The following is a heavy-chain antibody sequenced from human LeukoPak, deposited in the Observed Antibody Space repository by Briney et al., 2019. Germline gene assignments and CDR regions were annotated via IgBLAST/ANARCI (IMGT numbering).Heavy chain of an antibody. CDR3: ARDPHYGDYA. V-gene: IGHV1-2*02. J-gene: IGHJ5*02. CDR2: INPNSGGT. Sequence: ASVTVSCKASGYTFTGYYMHWVRQAPGQGLEWMGWINPNSGGTNYAQTFQGRVTMTRDTSISTAYMELSRLRSDDTAVYYCARDPHYGDYAWGQGTLVTVSS. D-gene: IGHD4-17*01. CDR1: GYTFTGYY.